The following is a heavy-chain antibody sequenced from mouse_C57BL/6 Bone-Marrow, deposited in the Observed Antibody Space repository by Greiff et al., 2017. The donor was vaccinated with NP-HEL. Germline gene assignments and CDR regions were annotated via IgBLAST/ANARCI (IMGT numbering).Heavy chain of an antibody. V-gene: IGHV5-17*01. CDR3: ARGGRDY. CDR2: ISSGSSTL. CDR1: GFTFSDYG. D-gene: IGHD3-3*01. Sequence: EVKLVESGGGLVKPGGSLKLSCAASGFTFSDYGMHWVRQAPEKGLGWVAYISSGSSTLYSADTVKGRFTISRDNAKNTLFLQMTSLRSEDTAMYYCARGGRDYWGQGTTLTVSS. J-gene: IGHJ2*01.